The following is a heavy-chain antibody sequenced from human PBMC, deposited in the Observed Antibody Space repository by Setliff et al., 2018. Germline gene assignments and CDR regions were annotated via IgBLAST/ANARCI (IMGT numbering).Heavy chain of an antibody. V-gene: IGHV4-4*07. J-gene: IGHJ3*02. D-gene: IGHD1-26*01. CDR1: GGSISSYY. Sequence: PSETLSLTCTVSGGSISSYYWSWIRQPAGKGLEWIGHIYIGGSANYNPSLKSRVTISMDTSKKQFSLKLSSVTAADTAVYYCARDRDSGSPTPYDAFDIWGQGTMVTVSS. CDR2: IYIGGSA. CDR3: ARDRDSGSPTPYDAFDI.